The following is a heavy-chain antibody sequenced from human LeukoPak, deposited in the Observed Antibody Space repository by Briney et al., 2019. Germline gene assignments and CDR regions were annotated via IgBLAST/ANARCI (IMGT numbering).Heavy chain of an antibody. V-gene: IGHV1-18*01. CDR3: ARDGNSVLLWFGELLPYFDY. CDR2: ISAYNCNT. D-gene: IGHD3-10*01. Sequence: ASVKVSFKASGYTFTIYGISWVRQAPGQGLEWMGWISAYNCNTNYAQKLQGRVTMTIDTSTSTAYMELRSPRSDDTAVYYCARDGNSVLLWFGELLPYFDYWGQGTLVTVSS. CDR1: GYTFTIYG. J-gene: IGHJ4*02.